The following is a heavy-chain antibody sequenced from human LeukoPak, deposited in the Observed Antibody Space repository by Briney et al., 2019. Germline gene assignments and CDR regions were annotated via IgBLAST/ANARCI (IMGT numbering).Heavy chain of an antibody. Sequence: GGSLRLSCAASGFTFSSYAMHWVRQAPGKGLEWVAVISYDGSNKYYADSVKGRFTISRGNSKNTLYLQMNSLRAEDTAVYYCARDVFEAVAERPSWFDPWGQGTLVTVSS. J-gene: IGHJ5*02. CDR1: GFTFSSYA. CDR2: ISYDGSNK. V-gene: IGHV3-30*04. D-gene: IGHD6-19*01. CDR3: ARDVFEAVAERPSWFDP.